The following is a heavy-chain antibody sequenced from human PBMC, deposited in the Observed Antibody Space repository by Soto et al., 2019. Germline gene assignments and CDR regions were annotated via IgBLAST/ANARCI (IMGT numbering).Heavy chain of an antibody. Sequence: SETLSLTCTVSVGSISSYYWSLIRQPPGKGLEYIGYIYYSGSTNYNPSLKIRVTISVYTSKKQFSLKLSSVTAAVTAVYYCAGSLYSGSYTNWFDPCGQGTLVTV. J-gene: IGHJ5*02. V-gene: IGHV4-59*01. CDR3: AGSLYSGSYTNWFDP. D-gene: IGHD1-26*01. CDR2: IYYSGST. CDR1: VGSISSYY.